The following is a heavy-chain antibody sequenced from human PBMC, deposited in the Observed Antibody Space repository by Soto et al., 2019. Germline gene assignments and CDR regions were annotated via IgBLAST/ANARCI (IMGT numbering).Heavy chain of an antibody. J-gene: IGHJ4*02. Sequence: GASVKVSCKASGGTFSSYAISWVRQAPGQGLEWMGGIIPIFGTANYAQKFQGRVTITADESTSTAYMELSSLRSEDTAVYYCARTESIVGANGFDYWGQGTLVTVSS. CDR3: ARTESIVGANGFDY. CDR1: GGTFSSYA. CDR2: IIPIFGTA. D-gene: IGHD1-26*01. V-gene: IGHV1-69*13.